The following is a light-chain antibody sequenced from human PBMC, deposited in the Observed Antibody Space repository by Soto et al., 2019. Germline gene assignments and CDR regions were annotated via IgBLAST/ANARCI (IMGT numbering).Light chain of an antibody. V-gene: IGLV4-69*01. CDR3: QTWSTDIRV. CDR1: SGHNSYA. CDR2: LNSDGSH. Sequence: QLVLTQPPSASASLGASVKLTCTLSSGHNSYAIAWHQQQPEKGPRYLMKLNSDGSHSKGDGIPDRFSGSSSGAERYLTISGLQSEDEADYYWQTWSTDIRVFGGGTKLTVL. J-gene: IGLJ3*02.